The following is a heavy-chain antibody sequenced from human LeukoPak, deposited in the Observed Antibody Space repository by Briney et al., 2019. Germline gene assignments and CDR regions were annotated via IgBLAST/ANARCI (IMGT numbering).Heavy chain of an antibody. D-gene: IGHD3-3*01. CDR1: GYTFTSYD. J-gene: IGHJ6*03. CDR2: MNPSSGNT. Sequence: ASVKVSCKASGYTFTSYDINWVRQATGQGLEWMGWMNPSSGNTGYAQKFQGRVTITRNTSISTAYMELSSLRSEDTAVYYCARYDDYFHMDVWGKGTTVTVSS. V-gene: IGHV1-8*03. CDR3: ARYDDYFHMDV.